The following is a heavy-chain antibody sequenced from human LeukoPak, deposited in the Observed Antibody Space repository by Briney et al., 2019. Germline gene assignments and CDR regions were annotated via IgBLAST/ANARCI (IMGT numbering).Heavy chain of an antibody. Sequence: SETLSLTCAVYGGSFSGYYWSWLRQPPGEGLEWFGEINHSGSTNYNPFLKSRVIISVDTSKNQFSLKLSSVTAADTAVYYCARRPGYSSGWYGGTYYYYMDVWGKGTTVTISS. J-gene: IGHJ6*03. CDR2: INHSGST. CDR3: ARRPGYSSGWYGGTYYYYMDV. D-gene: IGHD6-19*01. CDR1: GGSFSGYY. V-gene: IGHV4-34*01.